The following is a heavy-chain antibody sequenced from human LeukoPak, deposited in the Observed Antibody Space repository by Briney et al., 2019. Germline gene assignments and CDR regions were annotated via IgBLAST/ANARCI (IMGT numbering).Heavy chain of an antibody. D-gene: IGHD3-3*01. CDR3: ARHVPSTIFFNWFDP. CDR2: IFYSGST. J-gene: IGHJ5*02. V-gene: IGHV4-39*01. CDR1: GGSINRSSRYY. Sequence: PSETLSLTCTVSGGSINRSSRYYWGWIRQPPGKGLEWNGSIFYSGSTYYNPSLKSRVTISVDTSNNQFSLKLTSVTAADTAVYYCARHVPSTIFFNWFDPWGQGTLVTVSS.